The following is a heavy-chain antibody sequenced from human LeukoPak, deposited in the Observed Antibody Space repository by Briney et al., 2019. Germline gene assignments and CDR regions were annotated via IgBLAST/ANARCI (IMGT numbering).Heavy chain of an antibody. Sequence: GGSLRLSCAASGFTFSSYAMHWVRQAPGKGLEWVAVISYDGSNKYYADSVKGRFTISRDNSKNALYLQMNSLRAEDTAVYYCARDREGASDYWGQGTLVTVSS. CDR1: GFTFSSYA. CDR3: ARDREGASDY. V-gene: IGHV3-30-3*01. CDR2: ISYDGSNK. D-gene: IGHD1-26*01. J-gene: IGHJ4*02.